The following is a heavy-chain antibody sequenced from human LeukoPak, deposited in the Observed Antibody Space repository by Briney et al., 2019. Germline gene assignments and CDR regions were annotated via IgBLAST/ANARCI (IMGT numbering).Heavy chain of an antibody. CDR1: KFTFSSYW. CDR3: ARDASGYETA. J-gene: IGHJ5*02. Sequence: HPGGSLRLSCAASKFTFSSYWMSWVRQAPGKGLEWVANIKQDGREKNYLESVKGRFTISRDNAKNSLYLQMNSLRDEDTALYYCARDASGYETAWGQGTLVTVSS. D-gene: IGHD5-12*01. V-gene: IGHV3-7*01. CDR2: IKQDGREK.